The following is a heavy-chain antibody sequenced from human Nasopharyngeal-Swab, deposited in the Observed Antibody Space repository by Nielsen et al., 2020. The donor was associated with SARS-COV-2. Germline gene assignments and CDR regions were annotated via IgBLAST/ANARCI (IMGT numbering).Heavy chain of an antibody. V-gene: IGHV1-18*03. J-gene: IGHJ5*02. Sequence: WVRQAPGQGLEGMGWISAYNGNTNYAQRLQGRVTMTTDTSTNTAYMEMRSLRSDDMAVYYCARTGYCSGGSCYSWWFDPWGQGTLVTVSS. D-gene: IGHD2-15*01. CDR2: ISAYNGNT. CDR3: ARTGYCSGGSCYSWWFDP.